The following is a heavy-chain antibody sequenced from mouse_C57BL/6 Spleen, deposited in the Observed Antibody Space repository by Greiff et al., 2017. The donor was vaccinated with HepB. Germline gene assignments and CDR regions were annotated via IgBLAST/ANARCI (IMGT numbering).Heavy chain of an antibody. V-gene: IGHV1-69*01. J-gene: IGHJ2*01. CDR2: IDPSDSYT. Sequence: QVQLQQPGAELVMPGASVKLSCKASGYTFTSYWMHWVKQRPGQGLEWIGEIDPSDSYTNYNQKFKGKSTLTVDKSSSTAYMQLSSLTSEDSAVYYCARRWDYDGFDYWGQGTTLTVSS. CDR1: GYTFTSYW. CDR3: ARRWDYDGFDY. D-gene: IGHD2-4*01.